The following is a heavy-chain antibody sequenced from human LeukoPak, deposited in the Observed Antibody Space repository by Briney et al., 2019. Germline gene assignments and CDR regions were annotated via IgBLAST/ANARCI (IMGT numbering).Heavy chain of an antibody. D-gene: IGHD2-2*02. Sequence: ASVKVSCKAFGYTFTSYYMHWVRQAPGQGLEWMGIINPSGGSTSYAQKFQGRVTMTRDMSTSTVYMELSSLRSEDTAVYYCARDSGIVVVPAAIPFDYWGQGTLVTVSS. CDR1: GYTFTSYY. J-gene: IGHJ4*02. CDR3: ARDSGIVVVPAAIPFDY. CDR2: INPSGGST. V-gene: IGHV1-46*01.